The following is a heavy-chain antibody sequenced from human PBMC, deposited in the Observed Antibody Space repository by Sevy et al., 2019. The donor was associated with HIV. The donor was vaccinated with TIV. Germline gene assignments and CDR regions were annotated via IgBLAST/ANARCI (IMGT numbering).Heavy chain of an antibody. CDR1: GFTFSSYW. V-gene: IGHV3-7*01. CDR2: MKQDGSEK. Sequence: GGSLRLSCAASGFTFSSYWMSWVRQAPGKGLEWVATMKQDGSEKYYVHSVKGRFTISRDNAKHSLYLQMNSLRAEDTAVYYCVREGLGGFSHSLDCWGQGTLVTVSS. D-gene: IGHD3-16*01. CDR3: VREGLGGFSHSLDC. J-gene: IGHJ4*02.